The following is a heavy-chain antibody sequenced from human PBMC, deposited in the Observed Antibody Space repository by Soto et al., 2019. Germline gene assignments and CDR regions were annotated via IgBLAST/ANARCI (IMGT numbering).Heavy chain of an antibody. J-gene: IGHJ6*02. CDR1: GYTFTRYG. CDR2: ISADNGHT. V-gene: IGHV1-18*01. D-gene: IGHD5-12*01. CDR3: ARPIVATPYYYYGMDV. Sequence: ASVKVSCKASGYTFTRYGISWVRQAPGQGLEWMGWISADNGHTHYAQKFQGRVTMTKDTSTSTAYMELSSLRSEDTAVYYCARPIVATPYYYYGMDVWGQGTTVTVSS.